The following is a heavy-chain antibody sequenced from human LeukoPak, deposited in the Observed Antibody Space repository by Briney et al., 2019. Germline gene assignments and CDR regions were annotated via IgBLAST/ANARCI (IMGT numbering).Heavy chain of an antibody. CDR1: GGTFSSYA. CDR2: IIPIFGTA. CDR3: ARGVGSSSWYWNDAFDI. D-gene: IGHD6-13*01. V-gene: IGHV1-69*05. Sequence: GASVKVSCKASGGTFSSYAISWVRQAPGQGLEWMGGIIPIFGTANYAQKFQGRVTITTDESTSTAYMELSSLRSEDTAVYYCARGVGSSSWYWNDAFDIWGQGTMVTVSS. J-gene: IGHJ3*02.